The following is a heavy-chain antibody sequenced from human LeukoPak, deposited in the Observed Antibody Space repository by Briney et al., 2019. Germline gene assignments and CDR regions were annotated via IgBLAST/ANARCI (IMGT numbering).Heavy chain of an antibody. CDR1: GYTFTSYD. Sequence: ASVKVSCKASGYTFTSYDINWVRQATGQGLEWMGWMNPNSGNTGYAQKFQGRVTFTRNTSIATAYMELSSLRAEDTALYYCAKDITPYRGVNYFDYWGQGTLVTVSS. V-gene: IGHV1-8*03. CDR2: MNPNSGNT. J-gene: IGHJ4*02. CDR3: AKDITPYRGVNYFDY. D-gene: IGHD3-10*01.